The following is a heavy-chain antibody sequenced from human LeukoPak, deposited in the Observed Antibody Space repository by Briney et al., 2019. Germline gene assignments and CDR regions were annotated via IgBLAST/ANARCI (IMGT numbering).Heavy chain of an antibody. V-gene: IGHV3-33*06. Sequence: PGGSLRLSCAASGFTFSSYGMHWVRQAPGKGLEWVAVIWYDGSNKYYADSVKGRFTISRDNSKNTLYLQMSSLRAEDTAVYYCAKDSRGWHRPIDCWGQGALVTVSS. J-gene: IGHJ4*02. CDR2: IWYDGSNK. CDR3: AKDSRGWHRPIDC. CDR1: GFTFSSYG. D-gene: IGHD3-22*01.